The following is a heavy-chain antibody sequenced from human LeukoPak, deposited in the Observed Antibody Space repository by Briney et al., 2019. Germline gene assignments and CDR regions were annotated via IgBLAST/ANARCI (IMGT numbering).Heavy chain of an antibody. V-gene: IGHV3-21*01. Sequence: GGSLRLSCAASGFTFSSYSMNWVRQAPGKGLEWVSSTSSSSSYIYYADSVKGRFTISRDNAKNSLYLQMNSLRAEDTAVYYCARSPPSAVPNPPGWQQLVTGDYFDYWGQGTLVTVSS. CDR3: ARSPPSAVPNPPGWQQLVTGDYFDY. CDR2: TSSSSSYI. D-gene: IGHD6-13*01. J-gene: IGHJ4*02. CDR1: GFTFSSYS.